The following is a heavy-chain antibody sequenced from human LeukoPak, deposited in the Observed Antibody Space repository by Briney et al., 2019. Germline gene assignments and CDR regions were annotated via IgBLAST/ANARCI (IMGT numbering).Heavy chain of an antibody. CDR3: ARGRSNYDILTD. J-gene: IGHJ4*02. CDR1: GFTFSSYS. V-gene: IGHV3-21*01. D-gene: IGHD3-9*01. CDR2: ISSSSSYI. Sequence: GESLKISCAASGFTFSSYSMNWVRQAPGKGLEWVSSISSSSSYIYYADSVKGRFTISRDNAKNSLYLQMNSLRAEDTAVYYCARGRSNYDILTDWGQGTLVTVSS.